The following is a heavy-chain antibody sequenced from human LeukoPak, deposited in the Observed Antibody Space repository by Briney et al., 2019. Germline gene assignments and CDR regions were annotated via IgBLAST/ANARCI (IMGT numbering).Heavy chain of an antibody. CDR3: VKGFNWYFDL. CDR2: IWYDGSIK. V-gene: IGHV3-33*06. Sequence: GGSLGLSCAASGFSFSDYGVHWVRQAPGKGLEWVAVIWYDGSIKYYRDSVKGRFTISRGNSRNTVYLQMNNLRAEDTAVYYCVKGFNWYFDLWGRGTLVTVSS. J-gene: IGHJ2*01. CDR1: GFSFSDYG.